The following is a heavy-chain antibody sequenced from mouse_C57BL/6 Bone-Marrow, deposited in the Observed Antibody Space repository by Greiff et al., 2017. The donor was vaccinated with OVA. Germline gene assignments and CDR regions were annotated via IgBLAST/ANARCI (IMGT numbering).Heavy chain of an antibody. Sequence: QVHVKQSGAELARPGASVKLSCKASGYTFTSYGISWVKQRTGQGLEWIGEIYPRSGNTYYNEKFKGKATLTADKSSSTAYMELRILTSEDSAVYFCARRALSNYFDYWGQGTTLTVSS. CDR1: GYTFTSYG. D-gene: IGHD6-1*01. J-gene: IGHJ2*01. CDR2: IYPRSGNT. V-gene: IGHV1-81*01. CDR3: ARRALSNYFDY.